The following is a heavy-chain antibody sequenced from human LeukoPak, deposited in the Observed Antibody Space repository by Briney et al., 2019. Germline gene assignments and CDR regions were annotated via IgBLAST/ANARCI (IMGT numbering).Heavy chain of an antibody. V-gene: IGHV4-59*08. CDR2: SYYSGIT. Sequence: PSETLSLTCTVSGGSLTNYYWSWIRQPPGKGLEWIGHSYYSGITNYNPSLKSRVTISVDTSKNQFSLRLSSVTAADTAVYYCARHAVEAASRWFDPWGQGTLVTVSS. CDR1: GGSLTNYY. D-gene: IGHD1-1*01. CDR3: ARHAVEAASRWFDP. J-gene: IGHJ5*02.